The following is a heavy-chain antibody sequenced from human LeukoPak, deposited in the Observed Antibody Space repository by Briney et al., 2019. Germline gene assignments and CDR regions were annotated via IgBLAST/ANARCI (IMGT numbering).Heavy chain of an antibody. D-gene: IGHD6-19*01. Sequence: PGGSLRLSCAASGFTFSSYSMNWVRQAPGKGLEWVSAISGSGGSTYYADSVKGRFTISRDNSKNTLYLQMNSLRAEDTAVYYCAMQWLVLGAIDYWGQGTLVTVSS. CDR2: ISGSGGST. V-gene: IGHV3-23*01. CDR1: GFTFSSYS. CDR3: AMQWLVLGAIDY. J-gene: IGHJ4*02.